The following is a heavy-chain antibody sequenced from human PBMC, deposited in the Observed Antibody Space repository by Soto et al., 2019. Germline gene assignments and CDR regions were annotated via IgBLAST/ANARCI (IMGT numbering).Heavy chain of an antibody. CDR3: ARDFLALGRGAFDI. V-gene: IGHV1-8*01. D-gene: IGHD7-27*01. J-gene: IGHJ3*02. CDR1: GYTFTSYD. CDR2: MNPNSGNT. Sequence: ASVKVSCKASGYTFTSYDINWVRQATGQGLEWMGWMNPNSGNTGYAQKFQGRVTMTTDTSTSTAYMELRSLRSDDTAVYYCARDFLALGRGAFDIWGQGTMVTVSS.